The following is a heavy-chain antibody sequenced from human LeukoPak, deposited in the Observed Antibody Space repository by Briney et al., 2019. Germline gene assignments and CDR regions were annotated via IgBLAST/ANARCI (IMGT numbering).Heavy chain of an antibody. Sequence: SETLPLTCTVSGGSISTSGYYWGWIRQPPGKGLEWIGYIYHSGSTNYNPSLKSRVTISVDTSQNQFYLKLSSVTAADTAVYYCARDGYSGSDALWGQGTLVTVSS. CDR1: GGSISTSGYY. J-gene: IGHJ4*02. CDR2: IYHSGST. D-gene: IGHD5-12*01. CDR3: ARDGYSGSDAL. V-gene: IGHV4-61*08.